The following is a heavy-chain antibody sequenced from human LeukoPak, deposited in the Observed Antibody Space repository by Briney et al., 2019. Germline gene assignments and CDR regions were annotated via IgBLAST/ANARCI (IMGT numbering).Heavy chain of an antibody. CDR1: GFTFSSYS. V-gene: IGHV3-21*01. J-gene: IGHJ4*02. CDR3: ARDGYCSGGSCDNYFDY. CDR2: ISSSSSYI. Sequence: PGRSLRLSCAASGFTFSSYSMNWVRQAPGKGLEWVSSISSSSSYIYYADSVKGRFTISRDNAKNSLYLQMNSLRAEDTAVYYCARDGYCSGGSCDNYFDYWGQGTLVTVSS. D-gene: IGHD2-15*01.